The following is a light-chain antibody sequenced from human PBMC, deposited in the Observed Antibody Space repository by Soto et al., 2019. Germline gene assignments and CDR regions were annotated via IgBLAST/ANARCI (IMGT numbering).Light chain of an antibody. V-gene: IGLV2-14*01. CDR2: GVS. CDR1: SSDVGGYNY. CDR3: SSYTSSATLYV. J-gene: IGLJ1*01. Sequence: QSALTQPASVSGSPGQSIAISCTGTSSDVGGYNYVSWCQQHPGKAPKLMIYGVSNRPSGVSNRFSGSKSGNTASPTISGLQAEDEADYYCSSYTSSATLYVFGTGTKVTVL.